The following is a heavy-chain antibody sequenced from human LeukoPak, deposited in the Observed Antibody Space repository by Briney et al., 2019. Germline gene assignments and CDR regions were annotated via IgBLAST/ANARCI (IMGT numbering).Heavy chain of an antibody. J-gene: IGHJ5*02. CDR2: ISSSSSTI. Sequence: GGALRLSRATSLVTLTSYSKNRGRQAPGKGLEWVSYISSSSSTIHYADSVKGRFTISRDNANNSLYLQMNFLRDDDTAVYFCATGELGGASWGQGTLVTVSS. D-gene: IGHD3-16*01. CDR3: ATGELGGAS. CDR1: LVTLTSYS. V-gene: IGHV3-48*02.